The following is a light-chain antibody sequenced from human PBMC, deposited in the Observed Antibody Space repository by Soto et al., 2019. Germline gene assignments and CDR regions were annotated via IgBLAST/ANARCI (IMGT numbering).Light chain of an antibody. V-gene: IGLV2-14*01. J-gene: IGLJ1*01. Sequence: QSALAQPASVSGSPGQSITISCTGTSSDVGGYNYVSWYQQHPGKAPKLMIYEVSNRPSGVSNRCSGSKSGNTASLTISGLQAEDEADYYCSSYTSSNPLVVFGTGTKVTVL. CDR1: SSDVGGYNY. CDR2: EVS. CDR3: SSYTSSNPLVV.